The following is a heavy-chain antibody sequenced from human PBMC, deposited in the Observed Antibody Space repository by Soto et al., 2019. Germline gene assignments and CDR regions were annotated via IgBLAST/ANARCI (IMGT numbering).Heavy chain of an antibody. V-gene: IGHV4-59*01. CDR2: IYYSGST. D-gene: IGHD3-3*01. J-gene: IGHJ4*02. CDR1: GGSISSYY. Sequence: SEPLSLTCTVSGGSISSYYWSWIRQPPGKGMKWNGYIYYSGSTNYNPSLKSRVTISVDTSKNHFSLKLSSVTAADTAVYYCARVRDYDFWSGYFVFDYWGQGTLVTVSS. CDR3: ARVRDYDFWSGYFVFDY.